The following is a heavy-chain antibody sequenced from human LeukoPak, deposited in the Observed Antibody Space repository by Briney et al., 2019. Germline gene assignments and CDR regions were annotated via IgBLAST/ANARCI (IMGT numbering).Heavy chain of an antibody. Sequence: SETLSLTCTVSGGSFSTVGDYWSWIRQRPGQSLEWIGYIYYSGTTYYSASLKTRVNISLDMSKNQFSLKLNSVTAADTAVYYCTRHSGYGRDWSQGTLVTVSS. D-gene: IGHD5-12*01. CDR3: TRHSGYGRD. CDR2: IYYSGTT. CDR1: GGSFSTVGDY. V-gene: IGHV4-31*03. J-gene: IGHJ4*02.